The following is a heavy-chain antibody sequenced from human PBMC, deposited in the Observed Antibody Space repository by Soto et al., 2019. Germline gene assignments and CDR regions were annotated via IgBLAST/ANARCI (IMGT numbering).Heavy chain of an antibody. CDR3: ARTWSPGYYYDSSGYTP. Sequence: ASVKVSCKASGGTFSSYAISWVRQAPGQGLEWMGGIIPIFGTANYAQKFQGRVTITADESTSTAYMELSSLRSEDTAVYYCARTWSPGYYYDSSGYTPWGQGTLVTVSS. V-gene: IGHV1-69*13. D-gene: IGHD3-22*01. J-gene: IGHJ5*02. CDR1: GGTFSSYA. CDR2: IIPIFGTA.